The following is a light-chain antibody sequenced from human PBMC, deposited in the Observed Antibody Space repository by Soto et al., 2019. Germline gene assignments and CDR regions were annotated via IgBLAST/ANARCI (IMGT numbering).Light chain of an antibody. CDR1: QSIGKW. V-gene: IGKV1-5*01. Sequence: DIQMTQSPSTLSASIGDRVTITCRASQSIGKWLAWYQQKPAKAPKLVIYDATSLQSGVPSRFSGSGSGTEFTLTISSLQPDDFATYYCQQYNSYSEAFGQGTKVDIK. J-gene: IGKJ1*01. CDR2: DAT. CDR3: QQYNSYSEA.